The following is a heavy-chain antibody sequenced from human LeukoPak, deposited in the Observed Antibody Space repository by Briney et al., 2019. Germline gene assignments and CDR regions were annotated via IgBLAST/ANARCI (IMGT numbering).Heavy chain of an antibody. J-gene: IGHJ5*02. CDR1: GGSISSSSYY. CDR2: IYYSGST. D-gene: IGHD1-26*01. V-gene: IGHV4-39*07. Sequence: PSETLSLTCTVSGGSISSSSYYWGWIRQPPGKGLEWIGSIYYSGSTYYNPSLKSRVTISVDTSKNQFSLKLSSVTAADTAVYYCARVGVGATRIWFDPWGQGTLVTVSS. CDR3: ARVGVGATRIWFDP.